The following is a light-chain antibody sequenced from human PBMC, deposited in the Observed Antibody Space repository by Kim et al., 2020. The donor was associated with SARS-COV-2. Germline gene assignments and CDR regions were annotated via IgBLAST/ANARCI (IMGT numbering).Light chain of an antibody. Sequence: SASVGDRVTITCRASQYINRWLAWYQQKPGKAPKLLIYQASTLESGVPSRFGGTGSGTEFTLTIASLQPDDFATYYCQQYNTSPWTFGQGTKLEI. CDR1: QYINRW. CDR2: QAS. CDR3: QQYNTSPWT. V-gene: IGKV1-5*03. J-gene: IGKJ1*01.